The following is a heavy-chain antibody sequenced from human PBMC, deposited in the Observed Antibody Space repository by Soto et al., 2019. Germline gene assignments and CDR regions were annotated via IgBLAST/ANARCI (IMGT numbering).Heavy chain of an antibody. CDR3: AKVSSCHYDSFDY. CDR2: IIGSGVAT. CDR1: GFTFNTYT. J-gene: IGHJ4*02. V-gene: IGHV3-23*01. Sequence: EVQLLDSGGGSVQPGGSLRLSCAASGFTFNTYTMNWVRQAPGKGLEWVSAIIGSGVATYYADSVQGRFTISRHNSKNTLYLQLFSLRAEDTAVYYCAKVSSCHYDSFDYSSQATLITVSS. D-gene: IGHD3-22*01.